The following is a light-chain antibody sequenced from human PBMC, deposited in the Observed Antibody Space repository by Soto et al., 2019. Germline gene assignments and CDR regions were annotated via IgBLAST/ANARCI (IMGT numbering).Light chain of an antibody. V-gene: IGLV1-44*01. CDR1: SSNLGTNT. CDR2: SNN. Sequence: QSVLTQPPSVSGTPGQRVTISCSGSSSNLGTNTVNWYQQLPGTAPKVLIYSNNQRPSGVPDRFSGSKSGTSASLAISGPQSEDGADYYCAAWDDSLNEGVFGGGSKLTVL. CDR3: AAWDDSLNEGV. J-gene: IGLJ2*01.